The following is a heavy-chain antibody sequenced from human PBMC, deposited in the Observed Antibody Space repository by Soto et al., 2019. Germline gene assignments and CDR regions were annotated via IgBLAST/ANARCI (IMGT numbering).Heavy chain of an antibody. J-gene: IGHJ4*02. CDR1: GGSFRGYY. V-gene: IGHV4-34*01. CDR3: ARGTLHYDILTGYYFDY. CDR2: INHSGST. Sequence: QVQLQQWGAGLLKPSETLSLTCAVYGGSFRGYYWSWIRQPPGKGLEWIGEINHSGSTNYNPSLKSRVTISVDTSRNQFSRKLSTVTAADTAVYYCARGTLHYDILTGYYFDYWGQGTLVTVSS. D-gene: IGHD3-9*01.